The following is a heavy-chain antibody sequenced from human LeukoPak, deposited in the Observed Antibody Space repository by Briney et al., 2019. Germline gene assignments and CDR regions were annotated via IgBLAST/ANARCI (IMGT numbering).Heavy chain of an antibody. J-gene: IGHJ3*01. V-gene: IGHV3-7*05. CDR2: RKRDGSER. CDR1: GFTFSSYW. CDR3: ATRETAAFHF. D-gene: IGHD2-21*02. Sequence: GASLRLSCAASGFTFSSYWMSWVRQAPGKGLEWVADRKRDGSERTYVDSLRGRFTISRDNAKNSLSLQMSSLRGEDTAVYYCATRETAAFHFWGQGTIVTSST.